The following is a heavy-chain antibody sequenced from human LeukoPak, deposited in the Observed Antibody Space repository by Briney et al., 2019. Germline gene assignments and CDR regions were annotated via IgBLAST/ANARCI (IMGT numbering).Heavy chain of an antibody. D-gene: IGHD4-17*01. V-gene: IGHV3-9*01. J-gene: IGHJ4*02. CDR1: GFTFDDYA. CDR3: AKALYGDDHFDY. Sequence: GGSLRLSCAASGFTFDDYAMHWVRQAPGKGLEWVSGISWNSGSIGYADSVKGRFTISRDNAKNSLYLQMNSLRAEDTALYCCAKALYGDDHFDYWGQGTLVTVSS. CDR2: ISWNSGSI.